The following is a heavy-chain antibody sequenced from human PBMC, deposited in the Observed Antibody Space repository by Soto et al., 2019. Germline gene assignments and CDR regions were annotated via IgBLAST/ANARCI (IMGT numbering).Heavy chain of an antibody. CDR1: GFTFSTYW. CDR2: INQDGSEK. V-gene: IGHV3-7*01. Sequence: GSLRLSCAASGFTFSTYWMDWVRQTPGKGLEWVANINQDGSEKNYVDSVKGRFTISRDNAGNSLYLQMRSLTAEDSALYYCSRSLNSWGQGTLVTVSS. CDR3: SRSLNS. J-gene: IGHJ4*02.